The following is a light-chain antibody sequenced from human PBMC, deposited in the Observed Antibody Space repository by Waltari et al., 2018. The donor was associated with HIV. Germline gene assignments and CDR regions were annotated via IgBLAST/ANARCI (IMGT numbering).Light chain of an antibody. J-gene: IGKJ2*02. Sequence: DIQMTQSTSTLSASVGDRVTITCRARQSISSWLALYQMKPGKATKLLIYKASSLESGVSSRFSGSGSGTEFTLTISSLQPDDFATYYCQYYNTYSRTFGQGTKVEL. CDR3: QYYNTYSRT. CDR1: QSISSW. CDR2: KAS. V-gene: IGKV1-5*03.